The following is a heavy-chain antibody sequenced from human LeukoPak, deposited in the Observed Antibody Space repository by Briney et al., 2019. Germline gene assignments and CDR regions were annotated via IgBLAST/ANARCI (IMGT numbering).Heavy chain of an antibody. D-gene: IGHD3-22*01. V-gene: IGHV3-74*01. CDR3: ARDYYDSSGYYPWGY. Sequence: GGSLRLSCAASGFTFSNYWMHWVRQAPGKGLVWVSRINSDGINTSYADSVKGRFTSSRDNSKNTLYLQMNSLRAEDTAVYYCARDYYDSSGYYPWGYWGQGTLVTVSS. CDR1: GFTFSNYW. J-gene: IGHJ4*02. CDR2: INSDGINT.